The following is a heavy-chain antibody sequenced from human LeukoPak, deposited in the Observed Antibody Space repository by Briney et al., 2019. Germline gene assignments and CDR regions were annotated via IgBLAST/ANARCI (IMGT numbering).Heavy chain of an antibody. V-gene: IGHV1-8*01. D-gene: IGHD3-3*01. CDR1: GYTFTSYD. CDR3: ARAPSRITIFGPTYNWFDP. CDR2: MNPNSGNT. J-gene: IGHJ5*02. Sequence: ASVKVSCKASGYTFTSYDINWVRQATGQGLEWMGWMNPNSGNTGYAQKFQGRVTITRNTSISTAYMELSSLRSEDTAVYYCARAPSRITIFGPTYNWFDPWGQGTLVTVSS.